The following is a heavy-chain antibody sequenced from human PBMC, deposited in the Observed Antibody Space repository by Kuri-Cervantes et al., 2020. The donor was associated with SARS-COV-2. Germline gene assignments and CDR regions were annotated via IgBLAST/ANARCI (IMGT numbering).Heavy chain of an antibody. D-gene: IGHD6-13*01. CDR1: GESFSGYY. J-gene: IGHJ3*02. Sequence: SETLSLTCAFYGESFSGYYWNWIRQSPGKGLEWIGEVNHRGSTNYNPSPKSRVTISVDTSAKQFSLHLSSVTAADTAVYYCAREAGGIAARADAFDIWGQGTMVTVSS. CDR2: VNHRGST. CDR3: AREAGGIAARADAFDI. V-gene: IGHV4-34*01.